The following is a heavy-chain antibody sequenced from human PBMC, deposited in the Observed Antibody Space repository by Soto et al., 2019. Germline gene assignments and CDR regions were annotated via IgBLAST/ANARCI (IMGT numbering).Heavy chain of an antibody. Sequence: SETLSLTCTVSGGSISSSSYYWGWIRQPPGKGLEWIGSIYYSGSTYYNPSLKSRVTISVDTSKNQFSLKLSSVTAADTAVYYCARHVLVAARPRPFDYWGQGTLVTVS. J-gene: IGHJ4*02. V-gene: IGHV4-39*01. D-gene: IGHD6-6*01. CDR2: IYYSGST. CDR1: GGSISSSSYY. CDR3: ARHVLVAARPRPFDY.